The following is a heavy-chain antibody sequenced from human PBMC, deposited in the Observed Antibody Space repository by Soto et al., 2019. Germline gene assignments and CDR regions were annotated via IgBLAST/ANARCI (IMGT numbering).Heavy chain of an antibody. CDR1: GFTFSSYE. D-gene: IGHD2-2*02. Sequence: GGSLRLSCAASGFTFSSYEVNWVRQAPGKGLEWVSYISSSGSTVYYADSVKGRFTISRDNAKNSLYLQMNSLRVEDTAVYYCASRNTGGFDYWGQGTLVTVSS. CDR2: ISSSGSTV. J-gene: IGHJ4*02. CDR3: ASRNTGGFDY. V-gene: IGHV3-48*03.